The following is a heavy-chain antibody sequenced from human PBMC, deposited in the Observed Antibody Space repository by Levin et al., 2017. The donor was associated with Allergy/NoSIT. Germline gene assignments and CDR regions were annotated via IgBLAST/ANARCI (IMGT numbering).Heavy chain of an antibody. CDR3: AKHVYGSGCYSLGKEAFEM. J-gene: IGHJ3*02. V-gene: IGHV3-30*18. Sequence: PGGSLRLSCAASGFTFSSYGMHWVRQAPGKGLEWVAVISSDGRKKFYADSVKGRFTISSDNSKNTLDLQMNSLRAEATAGYYLAKHVYGSGCYSLGKEAFEMWGQGAKVTVSS. CDR1: GFTFSSYG. CDR2: ISSDGRKK. D-gene: IGHD6-19*01.